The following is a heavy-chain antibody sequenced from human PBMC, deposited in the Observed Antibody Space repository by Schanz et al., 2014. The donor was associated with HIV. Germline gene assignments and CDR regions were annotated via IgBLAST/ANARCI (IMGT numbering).Heavy chain of an antibody. CDR1: GYTFTSYD. V-gene: IGHV1-8*01. J-gene: IGHJ4*02. Sequence: QVQLVQSGAEVKKPGASVKVSCKASGYTFTSYDINWVRQATGQGLEWMGWMNPNSGNTGYAQKFQARVTMTRNTSITTAYMELRSLRSDDTAVYYCARAYDRSGYYYGYWGQGTLVTVSS. CDR2: MNPNSGNT. D-gene: IGHD3-22*01. CDR3: ARAYDRSGYYYGY.